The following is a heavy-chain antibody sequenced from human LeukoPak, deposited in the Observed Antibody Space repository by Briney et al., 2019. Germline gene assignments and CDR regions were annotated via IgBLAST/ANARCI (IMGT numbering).Heavy chain of an antibody. CDR2: ISRTSDIV. CDR3: ARDYGYAFDT. D-gene: IGHD3-16*01. CDR1: GFTFSGYT. Sequence: GGSLRLSCAASGFTFSGYTLNWVRQAPGKGREWVSYISRTSDIVSYADSVRGRFTISRDNAKNSLYLQMSSLRAEDTAVYYCARDYGYAFDTWGQGTMVTISS. J-gene: IGHJ3*02. V-gene: IGHV3-48*01.